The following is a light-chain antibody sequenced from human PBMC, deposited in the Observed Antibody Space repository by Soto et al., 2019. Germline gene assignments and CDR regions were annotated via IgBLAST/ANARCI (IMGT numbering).Light chain of an antibody. CDR3: ATWDDSLSGHYV. Sequence: QSVLAQPRSASGTPGQRVTISCSGSSSNIGSNYVCWYQHLPGTAPTLLIYSNNQRPSGVPDRFSGSKSGTSASLAISGLRSEDEADYYCATWDDSLSGHYVFGTGTKVTVL. V-gene: IGLV1-47*02. J-gene: IGLJ1*01. CDR2: SNN. CDR1: SSNIGSNY.